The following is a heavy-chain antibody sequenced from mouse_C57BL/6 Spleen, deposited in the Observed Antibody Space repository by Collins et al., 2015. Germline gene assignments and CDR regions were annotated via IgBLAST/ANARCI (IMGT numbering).Heavy chain of an antibody. CDR2: IHPNSGST. J-gene: IGHJ3*01. V-gene: IGHV1-64*01. CDR3: ALASLLLPFAY. D-gene: IGHD2-10*01. CDR1: GYTFTSYW. Sequence: QVQLQQPGAELVKPGASVKLSCKASGYTFTSYWMHWVKQRPGQGLEWIGMIHPNSGSTNYNEKFKSKATLTVDKSPSTAYMQLSSLTSEDSAVYYCALASLLLPFAYWGQGTLVTVSA.